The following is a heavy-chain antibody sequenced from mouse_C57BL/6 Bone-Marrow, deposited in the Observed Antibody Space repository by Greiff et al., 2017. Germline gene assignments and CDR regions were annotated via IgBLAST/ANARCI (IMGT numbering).Heavy chain of an antibody. Sequence: VQLQQPGAELVKPGASVKMSCKASGYTFTSYWITWVKQRPGQGLEWIGDIYPTSGRTNYNEKFKSKAILTVDTSSNTAYMQLSILTSEDSAVFYCARSGPLGRSFDDWGQGTTLTVSS. V-gene: IGHV1-55*01. J-gene: IGHJ2*01. CDR3: ARSGPLGRSFDD. D-gene: IGHD4-1*01. CDR1: GYTFTSYW. CDR2: IYPTSGRT.